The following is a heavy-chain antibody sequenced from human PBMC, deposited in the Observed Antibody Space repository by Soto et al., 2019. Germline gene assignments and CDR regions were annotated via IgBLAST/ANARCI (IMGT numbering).Heavy chain of an antibody. CDR3: AKDLGSPTVVTPELEFDY. J-gene: IGHJ4*02. V-gene: IGHV3-23*01. CDR2: IGRGGST. CDR1: GFTFSSYA. D-gene: IGHD4-17*01. Sequence: GGSLRLSCAASGFTFSSYAMTWVRQAPGKGLEWVSAIGRGGSTYYADSVKGRFTISRDNSRNTLYLQMNRPGADDTAVYYCAKDLGSPTVVTPELEFDYWGQGTLVTVSS.